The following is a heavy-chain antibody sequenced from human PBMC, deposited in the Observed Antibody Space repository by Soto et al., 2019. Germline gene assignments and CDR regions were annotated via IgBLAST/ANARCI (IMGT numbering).Heavy chain of an antibody. CDR3: AADPGEVPSAISIRSRFYYYGMDV. CDR1: GFTFTSSA. Sequence: SVKVSCKASGFTFTSSAVQWVRQARGQRLEWIGWIVVGSGNTNYAQKFQERVTITSDMSTSTAYMELSSLRSEDTAVYYCAADPGEVPSAISIRSRFYYYGMDVWGQGTTVTVSS. D-gene: IGHD2-2*01. CDR2: IVVGSGNT. J-gene: IGHJ6*02. V-gene: IGHV1-58*01.